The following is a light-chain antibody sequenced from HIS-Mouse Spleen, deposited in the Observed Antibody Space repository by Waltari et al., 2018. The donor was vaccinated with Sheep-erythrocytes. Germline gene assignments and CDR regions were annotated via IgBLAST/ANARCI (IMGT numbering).Light chain of an antibody. Sequence: QSALTQPASVSGSPGPSITLPCTGTSSHLGSFNLVPWYQQNPGKHPKLMIYEGSKRPSGVSNRFSGSKSGNTASLTISGLQAEDEADYYCCSYAGSSTWVFGGGTKLTVL. CDR1: SSHLGSFNL. V-gene: IGLV2-23*01. CDR2: EGS. CDR3: CSYAGSSTWV. J-gene: IGLJ3*02.